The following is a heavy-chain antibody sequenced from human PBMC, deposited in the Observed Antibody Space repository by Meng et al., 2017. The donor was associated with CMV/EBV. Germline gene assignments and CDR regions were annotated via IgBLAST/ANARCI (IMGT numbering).Heavy chain of an antibody. J-gene: IGHJ4*02. CDR3: ARAAVDLSKDYFDY. CDR1: GGSISSYY. Sequence: QVQLQESGPGLGKPSETLSLTCTVSGGSISSYYWSWIRQPAGKGLEWIGRIDTSGSTNYNPSLKSRVTMSVDTSKNQFSLKLSSVTAADTAVYYCARAAVDLSKDYFDYWGQGTLVTVSS. CDR2: IDTSGST. V-gene: IGHV4-4*07. D-gene: IGHD2-15*01.